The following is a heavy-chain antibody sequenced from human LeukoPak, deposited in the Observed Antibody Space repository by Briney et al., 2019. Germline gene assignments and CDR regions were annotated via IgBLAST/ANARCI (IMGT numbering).Heavy chain of an antibody. J-gene: IGHJ4*02. CDR1: GGSISSYY. Sequence: SETLSLTCTVSGGSISSYYWSWIRQPPGKGLEWIGYIYYSGSTNYNPSLKSRVTISVDTSKNQFSLKLSSVTAADTAVYYCARARVPGELNYWGQGTLVTVSS. V-gene: IGHV4-59*01. CDR3: ARARVPGELNY. CDR2: IYYSGST. D-gene: IGHD3-10*01.